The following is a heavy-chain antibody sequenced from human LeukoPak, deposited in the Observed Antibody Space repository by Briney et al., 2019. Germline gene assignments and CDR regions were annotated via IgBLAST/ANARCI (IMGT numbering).Heavy chain of an antibody. CDR3: ARVPLRCSSTSCYPGPIYYYYGMDV. V-gene: IGHV4-31*03. CDR1: GGSISSGGYY. D-gene: IGHD2-2*01. J-gene: IGHJ6*02. CDR2: IYYSGST. Sequence: PSETLSLTCTVSGGSISSGGYYWSWIRQHPGKGLEWIGYIYYSGSTYYNPSLKSRVTISVDTSKNQFSLKLSSVTAADTAVYYCARVPLRCSSTSCYPGPIYYYYGMDVWGQGTTVTVSS.